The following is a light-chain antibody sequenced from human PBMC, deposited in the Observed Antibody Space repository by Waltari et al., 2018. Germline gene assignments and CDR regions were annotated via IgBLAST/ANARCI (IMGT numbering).Light chain of an antibody. Sequence: EIVLTQSPGTLSLSPGETATLSCRASQRLSYSYLAWYQQKPGQAPRLIIYGASNRATGIPDRFGGSGSGSGTDFTLTISSLEPEDFAVYYCQEYGRSFGQGTRLEIK. V-gene: IGKV3-20*01. CDR2: GAS. CDR1: QRLSYSY. CDR3: QEYGRS. J-gene: IGKJ5*01.